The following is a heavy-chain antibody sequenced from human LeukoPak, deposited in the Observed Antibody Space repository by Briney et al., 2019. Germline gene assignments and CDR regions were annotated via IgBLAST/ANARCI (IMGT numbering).Heavy chain of an antibody. J-gene: IGHJ4*02. CDR3: ARSNYGDRGWNYFDY. CDR1: GFTVSSHY. Sequence: GGSLRLSCAASGFTVSSHYRNWVRQAPGKGLEWVSVIYSGGSTYYADSAKGRFTIPRDISKNTLYVQMNSLRAEDTAVYYCARSNYGDRGWNYFDYWGQGTLVTVSS. V-gene: IGHV3-53*01. D-gene: IGHD4-17*01. CDR2: IYSGGST.